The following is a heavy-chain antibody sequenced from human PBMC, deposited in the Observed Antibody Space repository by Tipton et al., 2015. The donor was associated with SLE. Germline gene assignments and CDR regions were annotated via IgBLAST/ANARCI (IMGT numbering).Heavy chain of an antibody. J-gene: IGHJ4*02. CDR2: ISAYNGNT. V-gene: IGHV1-18*01. CDR1: GYSLSSYG. D-gene: IGHD3/OR15-3a*01. Sequence: QLVQSGAEVKKPGASVKVSCKASGYSLSSYGVSWVRQAPGQGLEWMGWISAYNGNTKYAQKFQGRVTMTPDTSTSTAYMELRSLRSDDTAVYYCARLVPFGLEFRGYFDYWGQGSLVTVSS. CDR3: ARLVPFGLEFRGYFDY.